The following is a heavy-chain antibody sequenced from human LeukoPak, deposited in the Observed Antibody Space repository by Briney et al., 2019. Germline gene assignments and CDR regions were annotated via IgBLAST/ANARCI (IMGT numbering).Heavy chain of an antibody. CDR1: GFTVSSNY. CDR3: ARESIAARPHYYYYMDV. Sequence: GGSLRLSCAASGFTVSSNYMSWVRQAPGKGLEWVSVIYSGGSTYYADSVKGRFTISRDNSKNTLYLQMNSLRAEDTAVYCCARESIAARPHYYYYMDVWGKGTTVTVSS. V-gene: IGHV3-53*01. CDR2: IYSGGST. J-gene: IGHJ6*03. D-gene: IGHD6-6*01.